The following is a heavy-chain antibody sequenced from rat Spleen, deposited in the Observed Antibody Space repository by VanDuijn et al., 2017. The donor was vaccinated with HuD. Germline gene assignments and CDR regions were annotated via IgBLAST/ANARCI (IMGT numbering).Heavy chain of an antibody. CDR1: GFTFSDYG. J-gene: IGHJ4*01. D-gene: IGHD1-12*03. V-gene: IGHV5-29*01. Sequence: EVQLVESGGGLVQPGRSLKLSCAASGFTFSDYGVAWVRQAPTTGLEWVATISYGDSSGHSGTYYRDSVKGRFTISRDNAKSNLYLEMESRRCEETDSYYCTRGDGYYRTMDAWGQGTSVTVSS. CDR2: ISYGDSSGHSGT. CDR3: TRGDGYYRTMDA.